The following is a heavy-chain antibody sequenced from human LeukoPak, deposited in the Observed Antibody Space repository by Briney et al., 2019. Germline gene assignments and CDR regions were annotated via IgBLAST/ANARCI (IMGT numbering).Heavy chain of an antibody. CDR3: ARGGNGMDV. D-gene: IGHD3-16*01. J-gene: IGHJ6*02. Sequence: GLEWVSVIYSGGSTYYADSVKGRFTISRDNSKNALYLQMNSLRAEDTAVYYCARGGNGMDVWGQGTTVTVSS. V-gene: IGHV3-53*01. CDR2: IYSGGST.